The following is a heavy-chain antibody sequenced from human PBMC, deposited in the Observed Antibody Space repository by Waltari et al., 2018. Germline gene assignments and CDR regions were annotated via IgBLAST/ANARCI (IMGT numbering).Heavy chain of an antibody. CDR2: ISSSSSTI. CDR3: ARQVGGEGIDY. CDR1: GFTFSSYS. Sequence: EVQLVESGGGLVQPGGSLRLSCAASGFTFSSYSMNWVRQAPGKGLEWVSYISSSSSTIYYADSVKGRFTISRDNAKNSLYLQMNSLRAEDTAVYYCARQVGGEGIDYWGQGTLVTVSS. V-gene: IGHV3-48*04. J-gene: IGHJ4*02. D-gene: IGHD3-10*01.